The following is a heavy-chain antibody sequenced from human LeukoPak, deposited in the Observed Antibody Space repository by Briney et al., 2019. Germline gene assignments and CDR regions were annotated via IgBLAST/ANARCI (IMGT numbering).Heavy chain of an antibody. D-gene: IGHD5-24*01. V-gene: IGHV1-18*01. CDR3: ARTPLGMDV. Sequence: ASVKVSCKASGYSFTSYGISWVRQAPGQGLEWMGWISAYNGNENSAHKFQGRGTMTTDTSTSTAYMELRSLRSDDTAMYYCARTPLGMDVWGKGTTVIVSS. CDR1: GYSFTSYG. CDR2: ISAYNGNE. J-gene: IGHJ6*04.